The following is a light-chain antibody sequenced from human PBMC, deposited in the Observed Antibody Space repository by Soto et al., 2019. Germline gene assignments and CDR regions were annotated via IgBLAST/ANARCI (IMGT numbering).Light chain of an antibody. Sequence: IGLKLSPCTLSLSQGERATLYCRASQSVGSNYLAWYQQKPGQAPRVLIYGASSRATGIPDRFSGSGSGADFTLTISRLEPEDFAVYYCQQYTTSPFTFGPGTKVDIK. CDR3: QQYTTSPFT. CDR1: QSVGSNY. CDR2: GAS. V-gene: IGKV3-20*01. J-gene: IGKJ3*01.